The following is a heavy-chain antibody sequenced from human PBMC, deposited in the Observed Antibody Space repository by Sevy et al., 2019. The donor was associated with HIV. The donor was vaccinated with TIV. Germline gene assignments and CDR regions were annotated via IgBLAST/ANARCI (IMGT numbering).Heavy chain of an antibody. J-gene: IGHJ6*02. Sequence: ASVKVSCKASGGTFSSYAISWVRRAPGQGLEWMGGIIPIFGTANYAQKFQGRVTITADESTSTAYMELSSLRSEDTAVYYCASGDYGDYLYYYGMDVWGQGTTVTVSS. CDR3: ASGDYGDYLYYYGMDV. V-gene: IGHV1-69*13. CDR2: IIPIFGTA. CDR1: GGTFSSYA. D-gene: IGHD4-17*01.